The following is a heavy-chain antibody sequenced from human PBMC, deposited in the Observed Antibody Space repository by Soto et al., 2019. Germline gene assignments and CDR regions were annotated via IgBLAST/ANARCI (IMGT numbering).Heavy chain of an antibody. Sequence: SETLSLTCTVSGGSISSSSYYWGWIRQSPGKGLEWIGSFYYSGSTYYSPSLKSRVTISGDTSKKQISLRLSSVTAADTAVYYCARISVASRYMDVWGKGTTVTV. CDR1: GGSISSSSYY. J-gene: IGHJ6*03. CDR3: ARISVASRYMDV. CDR2: FYYSGST. V-gene: IGHV4-39*01. D-gene: IGHD5-12*01.